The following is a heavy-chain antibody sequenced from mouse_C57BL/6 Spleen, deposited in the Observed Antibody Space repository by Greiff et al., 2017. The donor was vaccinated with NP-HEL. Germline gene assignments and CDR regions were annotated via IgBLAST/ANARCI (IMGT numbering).Heavy chain of an antibody. CDR3: ARDVAVVALYYAMDY. V-gene: IGHV5-4*01. J-gene: IGHJ4*01. Sequence: DVQLVESGGGLVKPGGSLKLSCAASGFTFSSYAMSWVRQTPEKRLEWVATISDGGSYTYYPDNVKGRFTISRDNAKNNLYLQMSHLKSEDTAMYYCARDVAVVALYYAMDYWGQGTSVTVSS. D-gene: IGHD1-1*01. CDR1: GFTFSSYA. CDR2: ISDGGSYT.